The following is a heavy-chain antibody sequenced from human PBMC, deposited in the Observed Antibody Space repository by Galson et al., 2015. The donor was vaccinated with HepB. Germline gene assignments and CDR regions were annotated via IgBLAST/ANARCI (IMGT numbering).Heavy chain of an antibody. V-gene: IGHV7-4-1*02. D-gene: IGHD3-22*01. CDR2: INTNTGNP. J-gene: IGHJ4*02. Sequence: SVKVSCKASGYTFTSYAMSWVRQAPGQGLEWMGWINTNTGNPTYAQGFTGRFVFSLDTSVSTAYLQISSLKADDTAIYYCARDFYYDSSGYCDYWGQGTLVTVSS. CDR1: GYTFTSYA. CDR3: ARDFYYDSSGYCDY.